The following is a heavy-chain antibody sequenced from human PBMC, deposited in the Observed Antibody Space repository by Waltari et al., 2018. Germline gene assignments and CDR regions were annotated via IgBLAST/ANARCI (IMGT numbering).Heavy chain of an antibody. CDR2: IIRIFGTA. V-gene: IGHV1-69*05. CDR3: ARGRSSGWHPAWGY. Sequence: HVQLVQSGAEVKKPGSSVKVSCKASGGNFSSYTISWVRQSPGQGLEWMAGIIRIFGTANYEQKFQGRVTITTDESTSTAYMELSSLRSEDTAVYYCARGRSSGWHPAWGYWGQGTLVTVSS. J-gene: IGHJ4*02. D-gene: IGHD6-19*01. CDR1: GGNFSSYT.